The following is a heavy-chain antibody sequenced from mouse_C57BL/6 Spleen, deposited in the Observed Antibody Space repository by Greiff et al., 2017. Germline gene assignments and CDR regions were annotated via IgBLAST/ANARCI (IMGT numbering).Heavy chain of an antibody. J-gene: IGHJ3*01. V-gene: IGHV1-52*01. CDR1: GYTFTSYW. CDR3: AGGGREACFAY. Sequence: QVQLQQPGAELVRPGSSVKLSCKASGYTFTSYWMHWVKQRPIQGLEWIGNIDPSDSETHYNQKFKDKATLTVDKSSSTAYMQLRSLTSADSAVYYCAGGGREACFAYWGQGTLVTVSA. CDR2: IDPSDSET.